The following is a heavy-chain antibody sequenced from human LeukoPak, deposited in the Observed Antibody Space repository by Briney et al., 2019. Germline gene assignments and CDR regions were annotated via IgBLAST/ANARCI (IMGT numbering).Heavy chain of an antibody. V-gene: IGHV2-5*01. J-gene: IGHJ4*02. Sequence: SGPTLVNPTQTLTLTCTFSGFSLSTSGVGVGWIRQPPGKALEWLALIYWNDNKLYSPSLKSRLTITKDTSNNQVVLTMTNMDPVDTATNYCAHYGDYRFLYYFDYWGQGTLVTVSP. D-gene: IGHD4-17*01. CDR3: AHYGDYRFLYYFDY. CDR1: GFSLSTSGVG. CDR2: IYWNDNK.